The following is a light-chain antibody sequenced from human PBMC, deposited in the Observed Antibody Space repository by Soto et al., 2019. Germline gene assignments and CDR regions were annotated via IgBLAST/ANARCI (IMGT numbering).Light chain of an antibody. V-gene: IGKV1-6*01. CDR1: QGIRND. CDR3: LQDYNYPRT. Sequence: AIPMTQSPSSLSASVGDRVTITCRACQGIRNDLGWYQQKPGKAPKLLIYAASSLQSGVPSRFSGSGSGTDFTLTISSLQPEDFATYYCLQDYNYPRTFGGGTKVEIK. CDR2: AAS. J-gene: IGKJ4*01.